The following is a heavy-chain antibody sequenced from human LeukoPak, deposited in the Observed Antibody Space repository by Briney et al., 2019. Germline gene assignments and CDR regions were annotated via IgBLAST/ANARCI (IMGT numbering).Heavy chain of an antibody. D-gene: IGHD1-14*01. J-gene: IGHJ3*01. CDR2: TYYRSKWYN. V-gene: IGHV6-1*01. CDR3: VRDDGIGLDAFDV. CDR1: GDSVSSNSAA. Sequence: SQTLSLTCAVSGDSVSSNSAAWNWIRQSPSRGLEWLGSTYYRSKWYNDYAVSVKSRTTINPDTSKNQFSLQLNSVTPEDTAVYYCVRDDGIGLDAFDVWSPGTMVTVSS.